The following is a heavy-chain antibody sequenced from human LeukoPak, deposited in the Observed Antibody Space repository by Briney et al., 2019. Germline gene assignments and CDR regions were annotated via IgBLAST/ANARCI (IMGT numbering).Heavy chain of an antibody. J-gene: IGHJ5*02. CDR1: GGSISSGGYY. V-gene: IGHV4-31*03. CDR2: IYYSGST. D-gene: IGHD3-3*01. CDR3: ARESAYDFWSGYSEGFWFDP. Sequence: SETLSLTRTVSGGSISSGGYYWSWIRQHPGKGLEWIGYIYYSGSTYYNPSLKSRVTISVDTSKNQFSLKLSSVTAADTAVYYCARESAYDFWSGYSEGFWFDPWGQGTLVTVSS.